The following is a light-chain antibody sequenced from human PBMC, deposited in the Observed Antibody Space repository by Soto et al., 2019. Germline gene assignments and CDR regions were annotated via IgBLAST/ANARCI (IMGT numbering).Light chain of an antibody. J-gene: IGLJ1*01. CDR3: GSYTTYRPYV. Sequence: QSVLTQPASVSGSPGQSITIPCTRTSSDIGNYNSVSWYQQHPGKAPKLIIFEVTNRPSGISDRFSGSKSGNTASLTISGLQADDEAVYYCGSYTTYRPYVFGSGTKLTVL. CDR1: SSDIGNYNS. CDR2: EVT. V-gene: IGLV2-14*01.